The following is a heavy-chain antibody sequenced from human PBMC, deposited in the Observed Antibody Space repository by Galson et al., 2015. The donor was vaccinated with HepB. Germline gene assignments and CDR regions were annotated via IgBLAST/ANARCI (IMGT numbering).Heavy chain of an antibody. CDR2: ISWNSDNI. CDR1: GFTFDDYA. J-gene: IGHJ6*03. CDR3: AKDRVIALVGYMDV. V-gene: IGHV3-9*01. Sequence: SLRLSCAASGFTFDDYAMHWVRQAPGKGLEWVSGISWNSDNIGYADSVKGRFTISRDNAKNSLYLQMNSLRAEDTALYYCAKDRVIALVGYMDVWGKGTTVTVSS. D-gene: IGHD2-8*02.